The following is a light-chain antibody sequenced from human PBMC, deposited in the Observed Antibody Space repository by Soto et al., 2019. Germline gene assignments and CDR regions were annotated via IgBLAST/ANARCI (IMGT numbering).Light chain of an antibody. CDR1: QGIGSY. CDR3: HQLNSYPQT. V-gene: IGKV1-9*01. J-gene: IGKJ5*01. Sequence: DIQLTQSPSFLSASVGDRFTITCRASQGIGSYLAWYQQTPGQAPKLLIYAASSLQSGVPSRFSGSGSGTEFSLTISSLHPEDFATYYCHQLNSYPQTFGQGTRLEI. CDR2: AAS.